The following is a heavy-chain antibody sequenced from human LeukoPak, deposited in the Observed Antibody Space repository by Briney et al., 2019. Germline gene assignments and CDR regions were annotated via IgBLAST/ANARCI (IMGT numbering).Heavy chain of an antibody. CDR2: INQAGSGK. V-gene: IGHV3-7*01. CDR3: ARDKVAPSFDY. Sequence: SGGSLRLSCAASGFTVRSNYMSWVRQAPGKGLEWVANINQAGSGKYYVDSVKGRFTISRDNVKNSLYLQMNSLRAEDTAVYYCARDKVAPSFDYWGQGTLVTVSS. J-gene: IGHJ4*02. D-gene: IGHD2-15*01. CDR1: GFTVRSNY.